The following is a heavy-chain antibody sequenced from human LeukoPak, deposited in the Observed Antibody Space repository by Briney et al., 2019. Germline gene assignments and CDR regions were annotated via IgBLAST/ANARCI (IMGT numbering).Heavy chain of an antibody. Sequence: PGGSLRLSCAASGFTFSSYEMNWVRQAPGKGREGVSYISSSGSTIYYADSVKGRFTISRDNAKNSLYLQMNSLRAEDTAVYYCARGEATAMVPDFDYWGQGTLVTVSS. CDR2: ISSSGSTI. J-gene: IGHJ4*02. CDR3: ARGEATAMVPDFDY. V-gene: IGHV3-48*03. D-gene: IGHD5-18*01. CDR1: GFTFSSYE.